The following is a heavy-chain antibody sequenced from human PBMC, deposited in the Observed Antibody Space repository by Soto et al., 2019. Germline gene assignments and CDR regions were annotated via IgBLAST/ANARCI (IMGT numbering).Heavy chain of an antibody. V-gene: IGHV3-30*03. CDR2: ISNDGSKK. J-gene: IGHJ4*02. D-gene: IGHD6-19*01. Sequence: VSCAASGFAFTNYGIHWVRQAPGKGLEWVAHISNDGSKKFYGDSVKGRFTISRDNSENTVYLQMTSLRPDDTAVFYCARDVAMPTGLGLGYWGQGTLVTVSS. CDR1: GFAFTNYG. CDR3: ARDVAMPTGLGLGY.